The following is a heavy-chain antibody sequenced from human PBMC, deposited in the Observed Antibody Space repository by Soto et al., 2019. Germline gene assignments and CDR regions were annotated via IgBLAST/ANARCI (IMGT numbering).Heavy chain of an antibody. CDR3: ARTPAARPGSYYYGVDV. D-gene: IGHD6-6*01. Sequence: QVQLQESGPGLVKPSETLSLTCTVSGGSVSSGSSYWSWIRQPPGKGLDWLGYSYYSGSTNYNPSIETRGPISGDTNKTPFALELISVTAADTAVYYCARTPAARPGSYYYGVDVWGKGTTVTVSS. CDR1: GGSVSSGSSY. V-gene: IGHV4-61*01. CDR2: SYYSGST. J-gene: IGHJ6*04.